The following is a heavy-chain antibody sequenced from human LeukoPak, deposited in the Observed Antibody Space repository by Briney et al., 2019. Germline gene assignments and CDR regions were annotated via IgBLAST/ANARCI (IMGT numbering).Heavy chain of an antibody. J-gene: IGHJ6*03. CDR2: IRYDGSNK. CDR3: AKEEITMIVVVISYYYYYMDV. CDR1: GFTFSSYG. V-gene: IGHV3-30*02. D-gene: IGHD3-22*01. Sequence: GGSLRLSCAASGFTFSSYGMHWVRQAPGKGLEWVGFIRYDGSNKYYADSVKGRFTISRDNSKNTLYLQMNSLRAEDTAVYYCAKEEITMIVVVISYYYYYMDVWGKGTTVTISS.